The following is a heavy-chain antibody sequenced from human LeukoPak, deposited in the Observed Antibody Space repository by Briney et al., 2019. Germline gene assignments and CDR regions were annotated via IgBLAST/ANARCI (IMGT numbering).Heavy chain of an antibody. V-gene: IGHV1-8*03. CDR3: ARPPRGGPLLPTQYYFDY. J-gene: IGHJ4*02. D-gene: IGHD3-22*01. CDR1: GYTFTDYY. CDR2: MSPDSGDT. Sequence: ASVKVSCKASGYTFTDYYINWVRQAPGQRLEWMGWMSPDSGDTGYAHKFQGRVTITRNTSITTAYMELRSLTFEDTAVYYCARPPRGGPLLPTQYYFDYWGQGTQVTVSS.